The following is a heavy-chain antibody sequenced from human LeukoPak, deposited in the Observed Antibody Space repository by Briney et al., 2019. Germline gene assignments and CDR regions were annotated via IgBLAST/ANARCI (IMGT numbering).Heavy chain of an antibody. Sequence: GGSLRLSCAASGFTFSSYSMNWVRQAPGKGLERVSSISSSSSYIYYADSVKGRFTISRDNAKNSLYLQMNSLRAEDTAVYYCARDLDGYDFWSGPPDYWGQGTLVTVSS. D-gene: IGHD3-3*01. V-gene: IGHV3-21*01. CDR2: ISSSSSYI. CDR1: GFTFSSYS. J-gene: IGHJ4*02. CDR3: ARDLDGYDFWSGPPDY.